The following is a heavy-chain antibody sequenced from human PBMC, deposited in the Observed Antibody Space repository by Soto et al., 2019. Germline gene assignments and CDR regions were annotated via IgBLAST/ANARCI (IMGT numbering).Heavy chain of an antibody. V-gene: IGHV3-74*01. CDR3: ARPYSSGWSWGY. J-gene: IGHJ4*02. D-gene: IGHD6-19*01. CDR1: GFTFRSYW. Sequence: EVQLVESGGGLVQPGGSLKLSCAASGFTFRSYWMHWVRQAPGKGLVWVSRINSDGSSTNYADSVKGRFTISRDNAKNTLYLQMNSLRAEDTALYYCARPYSSGWSWGYWGQGTLVTVSS. CDR2: INSDGSST.